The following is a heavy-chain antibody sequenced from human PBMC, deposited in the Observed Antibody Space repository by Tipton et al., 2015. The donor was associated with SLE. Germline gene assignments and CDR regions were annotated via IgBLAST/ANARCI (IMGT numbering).Heavy chain of an antibody. V-gene: IGHV4-59*12. Sequence: TLSLTCTVSGGSISSYYWSWIRQPPGKGLEWIGYIYYSGSTNYNPSLRSRVTISVDMSKNQVSLKLSSMTAADTAVYYCARVAPSEVFDYWGQGTLVTVSS. J-gene: IGHJ4*02. CDR1: GGSISSYY. CDR3: ARVAPSEVFDY. CDR2: IYYSGST.